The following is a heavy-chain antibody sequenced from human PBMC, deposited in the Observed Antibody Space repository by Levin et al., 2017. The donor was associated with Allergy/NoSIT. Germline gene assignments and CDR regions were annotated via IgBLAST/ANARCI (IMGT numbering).Heavy chain of an antibody. Sequence: GGSLRLSCAASGFTFSSYSMNWVRQAPGKGLEWVSSISSSSSYIYYADSVKGRFTISRDNAKNSLYLQMNSLRAEDTAVYYCARDPSGLLRFRRHYGMDGWGQGTTVTVSS. V-gene: IGHV3-21*01. J-gene: IGHJ6*02. CDR3: ARDPSGLLRFRRHYGMDG. CDR1: GFTFSSYS. CDR2: ISSSSSYI. D-gene: IGHD3-3*01.